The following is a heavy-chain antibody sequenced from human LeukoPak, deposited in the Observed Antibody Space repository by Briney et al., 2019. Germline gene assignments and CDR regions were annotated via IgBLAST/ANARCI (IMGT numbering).Heavy chain of an antibody. Sequence: SVKVSCKASGGTFSSYAISWVRHAPGQGLEWMGGIITIFGTANYAQKFQGRVTLTADESTSTAYMELSSLRSEDTAVYYCARDVPPGTAIPLDYWGQGTLVTVSS. CDR2: IITIFGTA. D-gene: IGHD5-18*01. CDR1: GGTFSSYA. CDR3: ARDVPPGTAIPLDY. J-gene: IGHJ4*02. V-gene: IGHV1-69*13.